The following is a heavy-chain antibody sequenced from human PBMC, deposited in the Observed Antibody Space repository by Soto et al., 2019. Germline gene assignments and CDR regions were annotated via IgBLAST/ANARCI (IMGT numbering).Heavy chain of an antibody. V-gene: IGHV4-34*01. J-gene: IGHJ5*02. D-gene: IGHD3-10*01. CDR2: INHSGST. CDR1: GGSFSGYY. CDR3: ARLWFGGPFDP. Sequence: SETLSLTCAVYGGSFSGYYWSWIRQPPGKGLEWIGEINHSGSTNYNPSLKSRVTISVDTSKNQFSLKLSSVTAADTAVYYCARLWFGGPFDPWGQGTLVTVSS.